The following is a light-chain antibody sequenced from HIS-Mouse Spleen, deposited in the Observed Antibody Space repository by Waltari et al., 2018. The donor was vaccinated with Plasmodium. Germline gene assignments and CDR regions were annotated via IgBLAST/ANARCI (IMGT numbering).Light chain of an antibody. CDR3: QAWDSSTVV. J-gene: IGLJ2*01. V-gene: IGLV3-1*01. CDR1: QLGDKY. CDR2: QDS. Sequence: SYELTQPPSVSVSPGQTASITCSVDQLGDKYDCGDQQKTGQSPVLVIYQDSKRPSGIPERFSGSNSGNTATLTISGTQAMDEADYYCQAWDSSTVVFGGGTKLTVL.